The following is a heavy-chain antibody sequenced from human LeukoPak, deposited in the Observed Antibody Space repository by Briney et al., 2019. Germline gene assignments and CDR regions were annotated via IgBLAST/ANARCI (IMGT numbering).Heavy chain of an antibody. D-gene: IGHD1-26*01. CDR2: ISYDGSNK. V-gene: IGHV3-30*03. Sequence: PGGSLRLSCAASGFTFSSYGMHWVRQAPGKGLEWVAVISYDGSNKYYADSVKGRFTISRDNSKNTLYLQMNSLRAEDTAMYYCARGGPYDYWGQGTLVTVSS. J-gene: IGHJ4*02. CDR1: GFTFSSYG. CDR3: ARGGPYDY.